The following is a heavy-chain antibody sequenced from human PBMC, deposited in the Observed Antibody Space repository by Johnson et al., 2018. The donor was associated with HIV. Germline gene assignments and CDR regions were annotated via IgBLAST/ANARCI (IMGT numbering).Heavy chain of an antibody. V-gene: IGHV3-9*01. CDR2: ISYSASSM. Sequence: VQLVESGGGLVQPGRSLRLSCAASGFTFDDYAMHWVRQAPGKGLEWVSYISYSASSMFYADSLQGRFTISRDNAKNSLYLQMNYLRVEDTAVYYCARLERLGGLSRVLDMWGQGTMVTVSS. J-gene: IGHJ3*02. CDR3: ARLERLGGLSRVLDM. CDR1: GFTFDDYA. D-gene: IGHD6-19*01.